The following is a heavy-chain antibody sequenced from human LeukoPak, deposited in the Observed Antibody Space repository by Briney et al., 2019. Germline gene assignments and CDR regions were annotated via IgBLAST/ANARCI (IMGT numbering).Heavy chain of an antibody. D-gene: IGHD3-3*01. CDR1: GFTFSSYS. V-gene: IGHV3-21*01. CDR2: ISSSSSYI. Sequence: PGGSLRLSCAASGFTFSSYSMNWVRQAPGKGLEWVSSISSSSSYIYYADSVKGRFTISRDNAKNSLYLQMNSLRAEDTAVYHCARGRGWSGHYQSWGQGTLVTVSS. CDR3: ARGRGWSGHYQS. J-gene: IGHJ4*02.